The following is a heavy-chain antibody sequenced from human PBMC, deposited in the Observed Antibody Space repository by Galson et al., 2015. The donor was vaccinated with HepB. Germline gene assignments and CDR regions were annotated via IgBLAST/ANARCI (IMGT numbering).Heavy chain of an antibody. CDR3: TTDLSARPGEYSFDY. Sequence: SLRLSCATSGFTFTRAWMSWVRQAPGKGLEWVGHIKSKIGGETTADYAAPVKGRFTISRDESENTLYLQMHTLKTEDTGVYYCTTDLSARPGEYSFDYWGQGTLVTVSS. J-gene: IGHJ4*02. D-gene: IGHD2/OR15-2a*01. V-gene: IGHV3-15*01. CDR1: GFTFTRAW. CDR2: IKSKIGGETTA.